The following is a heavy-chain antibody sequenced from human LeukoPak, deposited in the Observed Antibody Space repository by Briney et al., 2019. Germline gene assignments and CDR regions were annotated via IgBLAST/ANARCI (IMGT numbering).Heavy chain of an antibody. CDR3: TTTNWFDP. V-gene: IGHV3-15*01. Sequence: GGSLRLSCAASGFTFSNAWMSWVRQAPGKGLEWVGRIKSKTDGETTDYTAPVKGRFTISRDDSKNTLYLQMNSLKTEDTAVYYCTTTNWFDPWGQGTLVTVSP. CDR1: GFTFSNAW. J-gene: IGHJ5*02. CDR2: IKSKTDGETT.